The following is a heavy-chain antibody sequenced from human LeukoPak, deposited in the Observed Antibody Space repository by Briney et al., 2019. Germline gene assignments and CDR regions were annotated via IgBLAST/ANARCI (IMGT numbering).Heavy chain of an antibody. Sequence: ASVKVSCKASGYTFTSYEIHWVRQATGQGLEWMGWMNPNSGNTGYAQKFQGRVTMTRNTTIITAFMELSSLRSEDTAVYYCVRGAFYDSSGYDDWGQGTLVTVSS. CDR2: MNPNSGNT. CDR3: VRGAFYDSSGYDD. D-gene: IGHD3-22*01. J-gene: IGHJ4*02. V-gene: IGHV1-8*01. CDR1: GYTFTSYE.